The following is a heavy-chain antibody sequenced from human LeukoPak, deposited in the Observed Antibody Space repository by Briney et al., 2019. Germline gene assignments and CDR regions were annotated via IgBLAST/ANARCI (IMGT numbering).Heavy chain of an antibody. CDR1: GFTFNTFN. CDR2: ITSGGDYI. J-gene: IGHJ4*02. D-gene: IGHD3-9*01. Sequence: GGSLRLSCAASGFTFNTFNMNWVRQAPGKGLEWVSSITSGGDYIYYADSVKGRFTTSRDNAKNSLSLQLNSLRVEDTAVYYCARGHYDVLAASYKWTPDYWGQGTLVTISS. CDR3: ARGHYDVLAASYKWTPDY. V-gene: IGHV3-21*01.